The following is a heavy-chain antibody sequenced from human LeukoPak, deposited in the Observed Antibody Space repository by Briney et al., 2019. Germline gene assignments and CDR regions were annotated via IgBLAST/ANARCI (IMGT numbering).Heavy chain of an antibody. J-gene: IGHJ4*02. V-gene: IGHV4-4*07. CDR3: ARGDEMITFGGVIVD. CDR2: IYTSGST. D-gene: IGHD3-16*02. CDR1: GGSISSYY. Sequence: PSETLSLTCTVSGGSISSYYWSWIRQPAGKGLEWIGRIYTSGSTNYNPSLKSRVTISVDKSKNQFSLKLSSVTAADTAVYYCARGDEMITFGGVIVDSGQGTLVTVSS.